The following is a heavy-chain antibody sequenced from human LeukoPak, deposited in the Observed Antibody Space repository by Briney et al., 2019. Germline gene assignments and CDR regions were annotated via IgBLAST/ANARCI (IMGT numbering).Heavy chain of an antibody. CDR3: ARRQGTTLNFDY. CDR2: INAYNGNT. J-gene: IGHJ4*02. D-gene: IGHD1-1*01. CDR1: GYTFSSYG. V-gene: IGHV1-18*01. Sequence: ASVKVSCKASGYTFSSYGFSWVRQAPGQGLEWMGWINAYNGNTNYAQNLQGRVTMATDTSTSTAYMELRSLRSDDTAVYYCARRQGTTLNFDYWGQGTLVTVSS.